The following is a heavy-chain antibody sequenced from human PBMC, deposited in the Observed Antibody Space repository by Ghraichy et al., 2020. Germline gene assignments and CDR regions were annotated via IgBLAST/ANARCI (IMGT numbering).Heavy chain of an antibody. V-gene: IGHV3-23*01. Sequence: GGSLRLSCAASGFTFSNYAMSWVRQAPGKGLECVSSISGSGISTYYADSVKGGFTISRDNSKNTLNLQMNSLRSEDTAVYYCAKVHSSGWYQVKSGPFDYWGQGILATVSS. CDR1: GFTFSNYA. D-gene: IGHD6-19*01. CDR2: ISGSGIST. J-gene: IGHJ4*02. CDR3: AKVHSSGWYQVKSGPFDY.